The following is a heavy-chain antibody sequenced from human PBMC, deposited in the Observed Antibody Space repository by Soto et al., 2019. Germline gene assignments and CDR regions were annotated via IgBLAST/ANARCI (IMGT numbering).Heavy chain of an antibody. D-gene: IGHD3-10*01. CDR1: GGTFSSYA. CDR2: IIPIFGTA. CDR3: ARDGAYCYGSGSYPVQH. Sequence: ASVKVSCKASGGTFSSYAISWVRQAPGQGLEWMGGIIPIFGTANYAQKFQGRVTITADESTSTAYMELSSLRSEDTAVYYCARDGAYCYGSGSYPVQHWGQGTLVTVSS. J-gene: IGHJ1*01. V-gene: IGHV1-69*13.